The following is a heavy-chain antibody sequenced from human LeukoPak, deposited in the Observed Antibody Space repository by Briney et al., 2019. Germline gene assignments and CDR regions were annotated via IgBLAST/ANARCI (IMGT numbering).Heavy chain of an antibody. D-gene: IGHD1-7*01. CDR2: IYSSGNP. Sequence: SETLSLTCTVSGGSISSYYWTWIRQPAGKGLEWIGRIYSSGNPNYNSSLKSRVTMSIDTSKNQFSLKLTSVTAADTAVYYCARERRELRGDAFDIWGQGTMVTVSS. V-gene: IGHV4-4*07. J-gene: IGHJ3*02. CDR1: GGSISSYY. CDR3: ARERRELRGDAFDI.